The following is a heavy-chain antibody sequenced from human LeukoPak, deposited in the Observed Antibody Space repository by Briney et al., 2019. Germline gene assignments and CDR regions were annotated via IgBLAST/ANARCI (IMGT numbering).Heavy chain of an antibody. Sequence: GRSLRLSCAASGFTFSDSGMHWVRQAPGKGLEWVGFIRGDGSRKYYGDSVKGRFTIARDNSKNTLFLHMETLRANDSAVYYCTKDRKFDFWSGYDYWGQGILVTVSS. CDR1: GFTFSDSG. V-gene: IGHV3-30*02. J-gene: IGHJ4*02. D-gene: IGHD3-3*01. CDR2: IRGDGSRK. CDR3: TKDRKFDFWSGYDY.